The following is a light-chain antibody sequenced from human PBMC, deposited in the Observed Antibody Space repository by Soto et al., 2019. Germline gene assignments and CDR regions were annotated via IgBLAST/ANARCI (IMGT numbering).Light chain of an antibody. Sequence: QSVLTQPPSASGTPGQRVTISCSGSSSNIGSNYVYWYQQLPGTAPKLLIYRNNQRPSGVPDRFSGSKSGTSASLAISGLRSDDEADYYCAAWDDSLSGQEVFGGGTKVTVL. V-gene: IGLV1-47*01. CDR3: AAWDDSLSGQEV. CDR1: SSNIGSNY. J-gene: IGLJ2*01. CDR2: RNN.